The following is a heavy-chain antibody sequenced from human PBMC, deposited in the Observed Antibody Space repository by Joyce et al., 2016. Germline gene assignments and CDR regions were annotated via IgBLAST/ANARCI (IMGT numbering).Heavy chain of an antibody. V-gene: IGHV3-48*01. CDR1: GFTFSNHG. CDR3: AKDKSESVGYRDAFDI. J-gene: IGHJ3*02. CDR2: ISGRGYTT. D-gene: IGHD1-26*01. Sequence: VPLVESGGGLVQPGGSLRLSCAASGFTFSNHGMNWVRQAPGKGLEWVSYISGRGYTTYYADSVRGRFSISRDNDKNSVSLQMNSLRVEDTAVYYCAKDKSESVGYRDAFDIWGQGTMVSVSS.